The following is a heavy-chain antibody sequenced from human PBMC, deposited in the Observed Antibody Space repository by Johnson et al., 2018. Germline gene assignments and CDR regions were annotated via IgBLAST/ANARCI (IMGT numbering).Heavy chain of an antibody. V-gene: IGHV4-59*04. J-gene: IGHJ6*03. CDR2: IYYSGST. D-gene: IGHD6-19*01. Sequence: QVQLQESGPGLVKPSETLSLTCTVSGGSISSYYWSWIRQPPGKGLEWIGYIYYSGSTYYNPSLKSRVTISVDTSKNQFSPKLSSVTAADTAVYYWAKDPSGWHYYYYYMDVWGKGTTVTVSS. CDR3: AKDPSGWHYYYYYMDV. CDR1: GGSISSYY.